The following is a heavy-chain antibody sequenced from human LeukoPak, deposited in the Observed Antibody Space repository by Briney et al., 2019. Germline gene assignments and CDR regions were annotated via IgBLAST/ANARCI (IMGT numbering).Heavy chain of an antibody. CDR3: ARKAYCGGDCYSGYFDY. Sequence: PGGSLRLSCAASGFTFSRHGMNWVRQAPGKGLEWVSGISPSGDILYYADSVKGHFTISRDNFKNTLYLQMNSLRAEDTAVYYCARKAYCGGDCYSGYFDYWGQGTLVTVSS. D-gene: IGHD2-21*02. V-gene: IGHV3-23*01. CDR2: ISPSGDIL. J-gene: IGHJ4*02. CDR1: GFTFSRHG.